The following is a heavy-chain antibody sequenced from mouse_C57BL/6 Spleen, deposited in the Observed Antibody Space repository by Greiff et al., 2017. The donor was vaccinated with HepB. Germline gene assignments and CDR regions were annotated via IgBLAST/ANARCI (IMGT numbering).Heavy chain of an antibody. CDR1: GFNIKDDY. D-gene: IGHD1-1*01. CDR2: IDPENGDT. J-gene: IGHJ2*01. CDR3: LYYYGSSPLDY. Sequence: EVQLQQSGAELVRPGASVKLSCTASGFNIKDDYMHWVKQRPEQGLEWIGWIDPENGDTEYASKFQGKAPITADTSSNTAYLQLSSLTSEDTAVYYCLYYYGSSPLDYWGQGTTLTVSS. V-gene: IGHV14-4*01.